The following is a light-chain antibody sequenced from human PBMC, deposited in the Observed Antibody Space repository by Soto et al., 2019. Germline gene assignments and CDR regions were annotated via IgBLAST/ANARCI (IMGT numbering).Light chain of an antibody. V-gene: IGKV1-5*01. CDR3: LQYNSYSQT. Sequence: DIQMTQSPSTLSASVGDRVTITCRASQSISSWLAWYQQKPGKAPTLLIYDASSLESGVPSRFSGSGSGTEFTLTISSLQPDDFATYYCLQYNSYSQTFGQGTKVEI. J-gene: IGKJ1*01. CDR1: QSISSW. CDR2: DAS.